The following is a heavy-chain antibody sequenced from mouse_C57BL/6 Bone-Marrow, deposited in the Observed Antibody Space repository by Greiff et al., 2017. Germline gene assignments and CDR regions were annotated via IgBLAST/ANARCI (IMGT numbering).Heavy chain of an antibody. D-gene: IGHD2-5*01. J-gene: IGHJ3*01. CDR3: ASQDSNSWFAY. Sequence: LQQPGAELVRPGTSVKLSCKASGYTFTSYWMHWVKQRPGQGLEWIGVIDPSDSYTNYNQKFKGKATLTVDTSSSTAYMQLSSLTSEDSAVYYCASQDSNSWFAYWGQGTLVTVSA. CDR1: GYTFTSYW. V-gene: IGHV1-59*01. CDR2: IDPSDSYT.